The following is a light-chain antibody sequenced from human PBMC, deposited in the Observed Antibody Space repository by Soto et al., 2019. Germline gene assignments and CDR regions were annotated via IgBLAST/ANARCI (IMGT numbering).Light chain of an antibody. CDR1: QSISSSF. V-gene: IGKV3-20*01. CDR2: GAS. CDR3: QQYDNSPIT. Sequence: LLPGERASLSCGASQSISSSFLAWYQQKPGQAPRLLIYGASSRATGIPDRFSGTGSETDFTLTISRLEPEDFAVYYCQQYDNSPITFGQGTRLEIK. J-gene: IGKJ5*01.